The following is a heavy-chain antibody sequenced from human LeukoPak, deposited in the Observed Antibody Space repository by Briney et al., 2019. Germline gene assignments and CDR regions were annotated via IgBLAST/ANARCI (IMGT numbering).Heavy chain of an antibody. CDR2: IYHSGST. CDR1: GYSISSGYY. D-gene: IGHD1-26*01. V-gene: IGHV4-38-2*02. J-gene: IGHJ4*02. Sequence: SETLSLTCTVSGYSISSGYYWGWIRQPPGKGLEWIGSIYHSGSTYYNPSLKSRVTISVDKSKNQFSLKLSSVTAADTAVYYCARAAGATSPNDYWGQGTLVTVSS. CDR3: ARAAGATSPNDY.